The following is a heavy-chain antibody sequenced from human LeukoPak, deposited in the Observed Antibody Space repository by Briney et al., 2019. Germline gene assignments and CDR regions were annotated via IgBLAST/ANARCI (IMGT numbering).Heavy chain of an antibody. CDR2: MNPNSGNT. CDR1: GYTFTSYD. CDR3: VRVRGYSYGYYFDY. D-gene: IGHD5-18*01. V-gene: IGHV1-8*01. J-gene: IGHJ4*02. Sequence: ASVKVSCKASGYTFTSYDINWVRQATGQGLEWMGWMNPNSGNTGYAQKFQGRVTMTRNTSISTAYMELSSLRSEDTAVYYCVRVRGYSYGYYFDYWGQGTLVAVSS.